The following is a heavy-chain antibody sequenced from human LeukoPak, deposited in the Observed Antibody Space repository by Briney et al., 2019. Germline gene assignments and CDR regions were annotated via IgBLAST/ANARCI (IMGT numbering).Heavy chain of an antibody. CDR1: GSTFSSYG. D-gene: IGHD1-14*01. J-gene: IGHJ3*02. Sequence: SGGSLRLSCAASGSTFSSYGMHWVRQAPGKGLEWVAVIWYDGSNKYYADSVKGRFTISRDNSKNTLYLQMNSLRAEDTAVYYCASDGTEDAFDIWGQGTMVTVSS. CDR2: IWYDGSNK. V-gene: IGHV3-33*01. CDR3: ASDGTEDAFDI.